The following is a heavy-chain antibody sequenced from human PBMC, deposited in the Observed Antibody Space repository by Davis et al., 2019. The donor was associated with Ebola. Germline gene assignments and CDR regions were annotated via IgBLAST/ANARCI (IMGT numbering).Heavy chain of an antibody. CDR3: ATGGRFGELLYYYYGMDV. V-gene: IGHV1-46*01. J-gene: IGHJ6*04. CDR2: INPSGGST. CDR1: GYTFTSYY. Sequence: ASVKVSCKASGYTFTSYYMHWVRQAPGQGLEWMGIINPSGGSTSYAQKFQGRVTMTRDTSTSTVYMELSSLRSEDTAVYYCATGGRFGELLYYYYGMDVWGKGTTVTVSS. D-gene: IGHD3-10*01.